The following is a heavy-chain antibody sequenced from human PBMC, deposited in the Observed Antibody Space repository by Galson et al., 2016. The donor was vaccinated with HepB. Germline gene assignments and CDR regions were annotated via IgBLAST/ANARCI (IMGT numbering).Heavy chain of an antibody. Sequence: SVKVSCKASGYTFSSYGFSWERQAPGQGLEWMGWISAYNGNTKYAQKFQGRVTMTTDTSTTTGYMELRSLRSDDTAVYYCARAGQWLVRFGYWGQGTLVTVSS. J-gene: IGHJ4*02. CDR2: ISAYNGNT. V-gene: IGHV1-18*04. CDR1: GYTFSSYG. CDR3: ARAGQWLVRFGY. D-gene: IGHD6-19*01.